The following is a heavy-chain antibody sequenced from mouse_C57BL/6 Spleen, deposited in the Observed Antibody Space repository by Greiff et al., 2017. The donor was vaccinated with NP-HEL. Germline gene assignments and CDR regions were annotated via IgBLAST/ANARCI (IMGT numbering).Heavy chain of an antibody. V-gene: IGHV5-4*01. D-gene: IGHD2-4*01. CDR1: GFTFSSYA. Sequence: EVHLVESGGGLVKPGGSLKLSCAASGFTFSSYAMSWVRQTPEKRLEWVATISDGGSYTYYPDNVKGRFTISRDNAKNNLYLQMSHLKSEDTAMYYCARDKADYDPIDYAMDYWGQGTSVTVSS. J-gene: IGHJ4*01. CDR2: ISDGGSYT. CDR3: ARDKADYDPIDYAMDY.